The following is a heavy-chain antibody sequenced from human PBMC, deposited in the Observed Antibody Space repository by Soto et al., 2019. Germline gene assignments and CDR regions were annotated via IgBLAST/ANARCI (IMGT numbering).Heavy chain of an antibody. V-gene: IGHV3-48*01. J-gene: IGHJ4*02. D-gene: IGHD5-18*01. Sequence: GGSLRLSCAASGFTFSSYSMNWVRQAPGKGLEWVSYISSSSSTIYYADSVKGRFTISRDNAKNTLYLQMNSLRAEDTAVYYCAIARWIQLWGVYFDCWGQGTLVTVSS. CDR3: AIARWIQLWGVYFDC. CDR1: GFTFSSYS. CDR2: ISSSSSTI.